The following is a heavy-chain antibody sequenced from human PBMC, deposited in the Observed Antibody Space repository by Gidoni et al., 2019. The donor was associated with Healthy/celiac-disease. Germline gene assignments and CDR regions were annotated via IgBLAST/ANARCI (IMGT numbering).Heavy chain of an antibody. J-gene: IGHJ4*02. V-gene: IGHV1-69*01. CDR3: ARGPDGYTPDY. CDR2: NIPIFGTA. D-gene: IGHD5-12*01. CDR1: GGTFSSYA. Sequence: QVQLVQSGAEVKKPGSSVKVSCQASGGTFSSYAISWVRQAPGQWLEWMGGNIPIFGTANYAQKFQGRVTITADESTSTAYMELSSRRSEDTAVYYCARGPDGYTPDYWGQGTLVTVSS.